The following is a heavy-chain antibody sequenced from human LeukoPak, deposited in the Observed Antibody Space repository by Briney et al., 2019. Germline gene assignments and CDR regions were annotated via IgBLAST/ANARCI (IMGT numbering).Heavy chain of an antibody. V-gene: IGHV4-59*01. J-gene: IGHJ3*02. Sequence: PSETLSLTCTVSGGSISSYYWSWIRQPPGKGLEWIGYIYYSGSTNYNPSLKSRVTISVDTSKNQFSLKLSSVTAADTAVYYCARGQWELRLVHDAFDIWGQGTMVTVSS. D-gene: IGHD1-26*01. CDR1: GGSISSYY. CDR2: IYYSGST. CDR3: ARGQWELRLVHDAFDI.